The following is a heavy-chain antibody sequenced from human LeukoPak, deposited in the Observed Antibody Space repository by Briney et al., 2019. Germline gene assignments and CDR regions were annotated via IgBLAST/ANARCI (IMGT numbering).Heavy chain of an antibody. CDR1: GFTFSSYG. J-gene: IGHJ4*02. V-gene: IGHV3-48*01. Sequence: GGSLRLSCAASGFTFSSYGMSWFRQAPGKGLEWVSYISYSSGTIYYSDSVKGRFTISRDNAKNSLYLQMNSLRAEDTAVYYCATDSSGWRGVFDYWGQGTLVTVSS. CDR2: ISYSSGTI. CDR3: ATDSSGWRGVFDY. D-gene: IGHD6-19*01.